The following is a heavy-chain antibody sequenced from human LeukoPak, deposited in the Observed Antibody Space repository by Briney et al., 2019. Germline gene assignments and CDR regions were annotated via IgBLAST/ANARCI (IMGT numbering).Heavy chain of an antibody. D-gene: IGHD2-15*01. CDR3: AKDHSVVANVNWFDP. V-gene: IGHV3-30*02. CDR1: GFTFSSYS. J-gene: IGHJ5*02. CDR2: IRYDGSNK. Sequence: GGSLRLSCAASGFTFSSYSMHWVRQAPGKGLEWVAFIRYDGSNKYYADSVKGRFTISRDNSKNTLYLQMNSLRAEDTAVYYCAKDHSVVANVNWFDPWGQGTLVTVSS.